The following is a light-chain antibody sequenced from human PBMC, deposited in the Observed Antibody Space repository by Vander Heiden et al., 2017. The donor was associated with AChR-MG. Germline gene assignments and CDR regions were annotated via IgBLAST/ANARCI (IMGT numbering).Light chain of an antibody. CDR3: AAWDDSLNGPV. CDR2: RNN. Sequence: QSVLTQPPSASGTPAQRVTISCSGSRSNIGTKTVHWYQQLPGTAPKLLIYRNNQRPSGVPDRFSVSKSGTSASLAISGLQSEDEADYYCAAWDDSLNGPVFGGGTKLTVL. V-gene: IGLV1-44*01. CDR1: RSNIGTKT. J-gene: IGLJ2*01.